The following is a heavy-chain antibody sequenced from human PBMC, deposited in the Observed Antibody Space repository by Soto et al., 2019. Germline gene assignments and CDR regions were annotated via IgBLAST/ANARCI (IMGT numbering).Heavy chain of an antibody. CDR1: GYSFISYY. V-gene: IGHV1-46*01. D-gene: IGHD5-18*01. CDR3: ARADTVMANDY. Sequence: ASVKVSCKASGYSFISYYMHWVRQAPGQGLEWMGIINPSGGSTSYAQKFQGRATMTRDTSTSTVYMELSSLRSEDTAVYYCARADTVMANDYWGQGALVTVSS. CDR2: INPSGGST. J-gene: IGHJ4*02.